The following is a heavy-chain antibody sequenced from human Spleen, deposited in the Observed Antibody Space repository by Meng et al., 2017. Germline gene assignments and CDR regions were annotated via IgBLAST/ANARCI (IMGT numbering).Heavy chain of an antibody. V-gene: IGHV3-20*04. J-gene: IGHJ4*02. D-gene: IGHD2-15*01. Sequence: GGSLRLSCEASGFMFGSYWMSWVRQAPGKGLEWVSGSNWNGVITSYADSVKGRFTISRDNAKSSLYLQMNSLRAEDTALYYCAKEGCSGGSCDSGTDYWGQGTQVTVSS. CDR2: SNWNGVIT. CDR3: AKEGCSGGSCDSGTDY. CDR1: GFMFGSYW.